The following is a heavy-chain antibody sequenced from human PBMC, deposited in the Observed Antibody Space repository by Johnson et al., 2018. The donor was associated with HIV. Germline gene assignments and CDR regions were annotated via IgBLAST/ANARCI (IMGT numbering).Heavy chain of an antibody. CDR2: IYSGGRT. CDR3: ARDKVGVSAFDI. Sequence: EVQLVESGGGLIQPGGSLRLSCAASGFTVSSNYMNWVRQAPGKGLEWVSVIYSGGRTYYADSVQGRFTISSDNTKNTLYLKMNSLRAEDTAVYYCARDKVGVSAFDIWGQGTMVTVSS. V-gene: IGHV3-53*01. J-gene: IGHJ3*02. CDR1: GFTVSSNY. D-gene: IGHD3-16*01.